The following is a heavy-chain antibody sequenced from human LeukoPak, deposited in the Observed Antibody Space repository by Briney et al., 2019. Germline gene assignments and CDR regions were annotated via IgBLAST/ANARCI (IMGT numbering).Heavy chain of an antibody. CDR1: GFTLTTYV. V-gene: IGHV3-23*01. J-gene: IGHJ4*02. CDR2: ISGGTT. CDR3: ARGNEKGY. Sequence: GGSLRLSCAPSGFTLTTYVMMWVRQAPGKGLEWISAISGGTTFYADSVKGRFFISRDNSKNILYLQMNSLRAEDTAVYYCARGNEKGYWGQGTLVTVSS.